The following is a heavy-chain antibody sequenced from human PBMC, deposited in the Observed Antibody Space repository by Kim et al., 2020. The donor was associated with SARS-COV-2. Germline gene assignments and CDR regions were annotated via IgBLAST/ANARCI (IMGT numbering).Heavy chain of an antibody. CDR3: AKDRVAGYSYGIQFDY. D-gene: IGHD5-18*01. J-gene: IGHJ4*02. Sequence: SVTGRFTISRDNSKNTLYLQMNSLRAEDTAVYYCAKDRVAGYSYGIQFDYWGQGTLVTASS. V-gene: IGHV3-23*01.